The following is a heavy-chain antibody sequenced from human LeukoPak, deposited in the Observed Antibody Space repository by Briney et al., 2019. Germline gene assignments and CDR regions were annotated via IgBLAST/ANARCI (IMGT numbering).Heavy chain of an antibody. CDR3: AKATRDGYKYFDY. CDR2: ISGSGGST. V-gene: IGHV3-23*01. J-gene: IGHJ4*02. D-gene: IGHD5-24*01. Sequence: GGSLRLSCAASGFTFSSYAMSWVRQAPGKGLEWVSAISGSGGSTYYADSVKGQFTISRDNSKNTLYLQMNSLRAEDTAVYYCAKATRDGYKYFDYWGQGTLVTVSS. CDR1: GFTFSSYA.